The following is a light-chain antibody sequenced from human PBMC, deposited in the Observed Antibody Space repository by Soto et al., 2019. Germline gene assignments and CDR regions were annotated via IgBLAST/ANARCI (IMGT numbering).Light chain of an antibody. V-gene: IGKV3-15*01. Sequence: EIVMTQSPATLSVSPGERATLSCRASQSVSSNLAWYQQKPGQAPRLLIYGASTRATGIPARFSGSRSGTEFTLTISSLQYEDFAVYYCQQYNNCPWTFGQGTKVEIK. CDR3: QQYNNCPWT. J-gene: IGKJ1*01. CDR2: GAS. CDR1: QSVSSN.